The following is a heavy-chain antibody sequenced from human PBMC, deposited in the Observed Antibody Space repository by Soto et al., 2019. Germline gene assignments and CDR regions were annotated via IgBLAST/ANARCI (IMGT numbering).Heavy chain of an antibody. CDR2: ISYDGSNK. V-gene: IGHV3-30-3*01. J-gene: IGHJ6*02. Sequence: QVQLVESGGGVVQPGRSLRLSCAASGFTFSSYAMHWVRQAPGKGLEWVAVISYDGSNKYYADSVKGRFTISRDNSKNPLYLHINSLRAEDTAVYYCARGGIAAAGYGMDVWGQGTTVTVSS. CDR1: GFTFSSYA. D-gene: IGHD6-13*01. CDR3: ARGGIAAAGYGMDV.